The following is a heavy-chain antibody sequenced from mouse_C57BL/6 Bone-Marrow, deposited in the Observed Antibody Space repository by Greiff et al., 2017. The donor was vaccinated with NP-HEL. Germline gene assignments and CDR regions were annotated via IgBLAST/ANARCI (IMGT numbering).Heavy chain of an antibody. CDR2: IDPETGGT. CDR3: TRWTYGNPFAMDY. V-gene: IGHV1-15*01. J-gene: IGHJ4*01. D-gene: IGHD2-1*01. CDR1: GYTFTDYE. Sequence: QVQLQQSGAELVRPGASVTLSCKASGYTFTDYEMHWVKQTPVHGLEWIGAIDPETGGTAYNQKFKGKAILTADKSSSTAYMELRSLTSEDSSVYYCTRWTYGNPFAMDYWGQGTSVTVSS.